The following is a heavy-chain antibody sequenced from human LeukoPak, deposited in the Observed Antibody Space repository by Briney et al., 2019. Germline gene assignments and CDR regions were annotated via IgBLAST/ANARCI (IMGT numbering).Heavy chain of an antibody. V-gene: IGHV1-69*06. CDR3: ARGRYCSSTSCLFDY. J-gene: IGHJ4*02. CDR2: SIPIFGTA. Sequence: SVKVSCKASGGTFSSYAISWVRQAPGQGLEWMGGSIPIFGTANYAQKFQGRVTITADKSTSTAYMELSSLRSEDTAVYYCARGRYCSSTSCLFDYWGQGTLVTVSS. D-gene: IGHD2-2*01. CDR1: GGTFSSYA.